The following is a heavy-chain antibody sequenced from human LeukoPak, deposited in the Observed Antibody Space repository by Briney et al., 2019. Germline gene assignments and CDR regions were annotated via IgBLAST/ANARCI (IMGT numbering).Heavy chain of an antibody. CDR1: GNSISSGDNY. V-gene: IGHV4-39*01. CDR3: ARQPYYFDY. J-gene: IGHJ4*02. CDR2: INHSGST. Sequence: PSETLSLTYTVSGNSISSGDNYWSWIRQPPGKGLEWIGEINHSGSTNYNPSLKSRVTISVDTSKNQFSLKLSSVTAADTAVYYCARQPYYFDYWGQGTLVTVSS.